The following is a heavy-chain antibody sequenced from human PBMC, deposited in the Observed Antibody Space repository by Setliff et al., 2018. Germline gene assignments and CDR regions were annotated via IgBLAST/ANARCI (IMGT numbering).Heavy chain of an antibody. J-gene: IGHJ4*02. D-gene: IGHD2-15*01. CDR1: GFTFSTYR. Sequence: AGGSLRLSCAASGFTFSTYRMHWVRQAPGKGLEWVAVIFDDGVKKYHADSVKGRFTISRDNSKNTLYLQMNSLRPEDTAVYYCARTCSGSGCYAGLESWGQGTPVTVSS. V-gene: IGHV3-30*03. CDR3: ARTCSGSGCYAGLES. CDR2: IFDDGVKK.